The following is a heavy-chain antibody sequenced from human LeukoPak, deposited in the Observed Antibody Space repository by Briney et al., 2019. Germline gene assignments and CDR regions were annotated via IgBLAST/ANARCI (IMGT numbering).Heavy chain of an antibody. CDR2: ISAYNGNT. V-gene: IGHV1-18*04. D-gene: IGHD3-10*01. CDR1: GYTFTGYY. J-gene: IGHJ4*02. CDR3: ARAYTLLWFGETPNYFDY. Sequence: GASVKVSCKASGYTFTGYYMHWVRQAPGQGLEWMGWISAYNGNTNYAQKLQGRVTMTTDTSTSTAYMELRSLRSDDTAVYYCARAYTLLWFGETPNYFDYWGQGTLVTVSS.